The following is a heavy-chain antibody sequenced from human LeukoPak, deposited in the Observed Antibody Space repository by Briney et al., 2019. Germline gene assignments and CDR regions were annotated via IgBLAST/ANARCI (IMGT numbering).Heavy chain of an antibody. V-gene: IGHV3-13*01. Sequence: PGGSLRLSCAASGSTFSNYDMQWVRQATGKSLEWVSGIGNAGDSHYSGSVKGRFTISRENAKNSLYLQMNSLRAGDTAVYYCARGYCSSPSCLSRLYYAMDVWGQGTTVTVSS. CDR3: ARGYCSSPSCLSRLYYAMDV. CDR2: IGNAGDS. D-gene: IGHD2-2*01. J-gene: IGHJ6*02. CDR1: GSTFSNYD.